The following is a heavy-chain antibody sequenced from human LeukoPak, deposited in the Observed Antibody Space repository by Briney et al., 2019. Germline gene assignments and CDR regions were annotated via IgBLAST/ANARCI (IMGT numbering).Heavy chain of an antibody. Sequence: GGSLRLSCAASGFTFSTYWMSWVRQAPGKGLEWVANIKQGGSETYYVDSVKGRFTISRDNAKNSLYLQMNSLRAEDTAVYYCARGRGASVYWGQGTLVTVSS. V-gene: IGHV3-7*01. CDR2: IKQGGSET. D-gene: IGHD1-26*01. CDR1: GFTFSTYW. CDR3: ARGRGASVY. J-gene: IGHJ4*02.